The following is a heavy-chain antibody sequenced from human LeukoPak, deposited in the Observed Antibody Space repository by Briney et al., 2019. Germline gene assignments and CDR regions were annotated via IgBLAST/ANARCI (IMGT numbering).Heavy chain of an antibody. J-gene: IGHJ4*02. CDR1: GFTFNAYA. V-gene: IGHV3-23*01. CDR2: ISGRGDDT. CDR3: AQGENFYFGSGTYQPH. D-gene: IGHD3-10*01. Sequence: GGSRRLYCEGSGFTFNAYAMNLVRQAPGKGLDWVSVISGRGDDTFYAYSVKGRFTISKDNSRNKLCLQMNSLRPDDPAIYYCAQGENFYFGSGTYQPHWGQGTLVTVSS.